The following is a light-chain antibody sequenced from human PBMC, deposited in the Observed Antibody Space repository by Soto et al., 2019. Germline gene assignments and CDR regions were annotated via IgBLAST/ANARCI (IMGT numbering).Light chain of an antibody. Sequence: DIQMTQSPSTLSASVGDRVTITCRASQSISSWLAWYQQKPGKAPKLLIYKASILESGVPSRFSGSGSATDFTLTISSLQHDDVATYYCQQYNTYWTFGQGTKVEIK. CDR2: KAS. V-gene: IGKV1-5*03. CDR3: QQYNTYWT. J-gene: IGKJ1*01. CDR1: QSISSW.